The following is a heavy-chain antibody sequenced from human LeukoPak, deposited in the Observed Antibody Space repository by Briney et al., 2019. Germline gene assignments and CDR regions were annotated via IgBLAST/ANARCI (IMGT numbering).Heavy chain of an antibody. V-gene: IGHV4-59*12. Sequence: PSETLSLTCTVSSGSISSYYWSWIRQPPGKGLEWIGYVYYSGSANYNPSLKSRVTMSVDTSKNQFSLKLSSVTAADTAVYYCAREGGVYSSGWYVDYWGQGTLVTVSS. CDR2: VYYSGSA. D-gene: IGHD6-19*01. CDR3: AREGGVYSSGWYVDY. J-gene: IGHJ4*02. CDR1: SGSISSYY.